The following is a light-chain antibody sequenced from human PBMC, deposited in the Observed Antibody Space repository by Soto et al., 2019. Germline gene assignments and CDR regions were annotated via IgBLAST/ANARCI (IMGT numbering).Light chain of an antibody. Sequence: EIVLTQSPATLSLSPGEGVTLSCRASQSVSSYLAWYQQKPGQAPRLLIYDAFNRATGIPDRFSGSGSGTAFTLTISSLEPEDFAVYSCQQRSNWPPEFTFGQGTKLEI. CDR1: QSVSSY. V-gene: IGKV3-11*01. CDR2: DAF. J-gene: IGKJ2*01. CDR3: QQRSNWPPEFT.